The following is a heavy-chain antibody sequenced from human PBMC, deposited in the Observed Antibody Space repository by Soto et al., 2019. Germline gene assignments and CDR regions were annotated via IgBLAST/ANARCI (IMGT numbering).Heavy chain of an antibody. CDR3: ARLRIDYYYGMDV. J-gene: IGHJ6*02. Sequence: QVQLQESGPGLMKPSQTLSLTCTVSGGSISSGDYYWSWIRQPPGKGLEWIGYIYNSGSTYYNPSVTRLVTLSVATSKNQFSRKLSSVTAADTAVYYCARLRIDYYYGMDVWGQGTTVTVSS. CDR2: IYNSGST. V-gene: IGHV4-30-4*01. CDR1: GGSISSGDYY. D-gene: IGHD3-3*01.